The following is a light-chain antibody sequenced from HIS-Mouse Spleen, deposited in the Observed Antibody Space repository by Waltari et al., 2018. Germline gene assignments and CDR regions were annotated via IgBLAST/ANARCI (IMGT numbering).Light chain of an antibody. CDR3: YSTDSSGNHYV. CDR2: EDS. V-gene: IGLV3-10*01. J-gene: IGLJ1*01. CDR1: AFPKKY. Sequence: SYELTQPPSVSVSPGQTARITCSGDAFPKKYAYWYQQKSGPAPVLVIYEDSKRPSGIPERFSGSSSGTMATLTISGAQVEDEADYYCYSTDSSGNHYVFGTGTKVTVL.